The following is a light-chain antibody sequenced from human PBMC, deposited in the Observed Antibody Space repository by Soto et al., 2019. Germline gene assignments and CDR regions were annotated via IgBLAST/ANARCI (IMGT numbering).Light chain of an antibody. V-gene: IGKV3-20*01. J-gene: IGKJ1*01. Sequence: DIVLTQSPGTLSLSPGERATLSCRASQSISSSFLGWYQQKPGQAPRLLIYGASTRATGIPDRFSGSGSGKDFTLTISRLEAEDFAVYYCQQYGSSPRTFGQGTKVEVK. CDR3: QQYGSSPRT. CDR1: QSISSSF. CDR2: GAS.